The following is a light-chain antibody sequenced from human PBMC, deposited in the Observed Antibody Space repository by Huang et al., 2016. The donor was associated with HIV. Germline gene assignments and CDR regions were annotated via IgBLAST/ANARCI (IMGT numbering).Light chain of an antibody. V-gene: IGKV3-15*01. CDR1: ASVSSS. Sequence: EILMTQSPGTLSVSPGERVTLSCSANASVSSSLAWYQQISGQAPRLIIYDASTRATGIPARFSCSVSGTNFTLTISSLQSEDFAVYYCQQYNDWPLITFGQGTRLDIK. J-gene: IGKJ5*01. CDR3: QQYNDWPLIT. CDR2: DAS.